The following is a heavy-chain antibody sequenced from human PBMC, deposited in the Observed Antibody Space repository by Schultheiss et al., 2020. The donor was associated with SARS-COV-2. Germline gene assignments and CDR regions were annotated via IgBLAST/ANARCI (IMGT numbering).Heavy chain of an antibody. CDR3: AREGYTGMDV. Sequence: SQTLSLTCTVSGGSVTSGSYYWSWIRQPPGKGLEWIGYIYYSGSTNYNPSLKSRVTISVDTSKNQFSLKLSSVTAADTAVYYCAREGYTGMDVWGQGTTVTVSS. V-gene: IGHV4-61*01. D-gene: IGHD5-24*01. CDR1: GGSVTSGSYY. CDR2: IYYSGST. J-gene: IGHJ6*02.